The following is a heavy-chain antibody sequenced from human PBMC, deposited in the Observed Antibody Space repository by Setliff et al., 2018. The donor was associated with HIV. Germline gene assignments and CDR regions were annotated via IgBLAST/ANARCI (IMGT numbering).Heavy chain of an antibody. V-gene: IGHV4-39*01. CDR3: ARRTFGSGRIDP. CDR1: AGSIRSSTYY. Sequence: PSETLSLTCTVSAGSIRSSTYYWAWIRQPPGKGLEWIGTIYYSGSTYYNPSRKSRATISVDTSKNQFSLKLSSVTAADTAVSYCARRTFGSGRIDPWGQGTRVTVPQ. D-gene: IGHD3-16*01. J-gene: IGHJ5*02. CDR2: IYYSGST.